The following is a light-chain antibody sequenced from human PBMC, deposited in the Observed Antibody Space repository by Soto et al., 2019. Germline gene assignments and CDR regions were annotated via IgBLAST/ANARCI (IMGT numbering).Light chain of an antibody. Sequence: QSVLTQPPSVSGAPGQRVTISCTGSSSNIGARYDVHWYQHLPGTAPKLLIYGDINRPAGVPDRFSGSKSGTSASLAITGLQAEDEADYYCQSYDSSLGGGVFGTGTKLTVL. V-gene: IGLV1-40*01. CDR1: SSNIGARYD. CDR3: QSYDSSLGGGV. J-gene: IGLJ1*01. CDR2: GDI.